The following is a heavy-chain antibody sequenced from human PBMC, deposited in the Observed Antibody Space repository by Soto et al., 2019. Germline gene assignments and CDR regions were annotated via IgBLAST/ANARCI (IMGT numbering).Heavy chain of an antibody. CDR2: ISSSSSTI. Sequence: PAGSLGLACAASGLPFKSYSMNWVRQAQGKGLEWVSYISSSSSTIYYADSVKGRFTISRDNAKNSLYLQMNSLRDEDTAVYYCARDLSSGWTDAFDIWGQGKLVTVS. J-gene: IGHJ3*02. V-gene: IGHV3-48*02. CDR3: ARDLSSGWTDAFDI. D-gene: IGHD6-19*01. CDR1: GLPFKSYS.